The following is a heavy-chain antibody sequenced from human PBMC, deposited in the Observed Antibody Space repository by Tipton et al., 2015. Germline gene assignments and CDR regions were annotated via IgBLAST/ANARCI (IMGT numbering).Heavy chain of an antibody. J-gene: IGHJ4*02. Sequence: SGAEVKKPGSSVKVSCKASGGTFGSYAIFWVRQAPGQGLEWMGAIIPIFGTPDYAQKFQGRVTMTRDTSTSTVYMELSSLRSEDTAVYYCARDPGVGSGWSQQGDFWGQGTLVTVSS. CDR2: IIPIFGTP. D-gene: IGHD6-19*01. CDR1: GGTFGSYA. CDR3: ARDPGVGSGWSQQGDF. V-gene: IGHV1-69*05.